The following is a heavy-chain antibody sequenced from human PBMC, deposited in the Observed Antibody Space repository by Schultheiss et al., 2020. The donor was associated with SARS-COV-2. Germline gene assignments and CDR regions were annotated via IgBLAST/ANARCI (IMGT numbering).Heavy chain of an antibody. D-gene: IGHD1-14*01. CDR3: ARAGHDFDY. J-gene: IGHJ4*02. CDR2: INHSGST. Sequence: SETLSLTCTVSGGSISTNYYYWGWIRQPPGKGLEWIGEINHSGSTNYNPSLKSRVTISVDTSKNQFSLRLTSVTAADTAVYYCARAGHDFDYWGQGTLVTVSS. V-gene: IGHV4-39*07. CDR1: GGSISTNYYY.